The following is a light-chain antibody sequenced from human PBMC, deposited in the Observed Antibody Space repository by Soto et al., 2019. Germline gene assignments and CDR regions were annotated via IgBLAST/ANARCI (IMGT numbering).Light chain of an antibody. V-gene: IGKV1-5*03. CDR1: QNVNSW. J-gene: IGKJ1*01. CDR3: QQYNNYSGT. CDR2: KAS. Sequence: DIQMTQSPSTLSASVRDRVTITCRASQNVNSWLAWYQQKPGKAPKLLIYKASNLENGVPSRFSGSGSGTEFTLTISGLQPDDFASYYCQQYNNYSGTFGQGTKVEIK.